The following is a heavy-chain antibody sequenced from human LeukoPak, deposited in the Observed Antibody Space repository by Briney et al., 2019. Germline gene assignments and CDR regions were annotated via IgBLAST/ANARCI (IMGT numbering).Heavy chain of an antibody. CDR1: GYTFTGYY. Sequence: APVKVSCKASGYTFTGYYMHWVRQAPGQGLEWMGRINPNSGGTNYAQKFQGRVTITADESTSTAYMELSSLRSEDTAVYYCAREESPPGVVVIATAGFDYWGQGTPVTVSS. D-gene: IGHD2-21*01. J-gene: IGHJ4*02. CDR2: INPNSGGT. V-gene: IGHV1-2*06. CDR3: AREESPPGVVVIATAGFDY.